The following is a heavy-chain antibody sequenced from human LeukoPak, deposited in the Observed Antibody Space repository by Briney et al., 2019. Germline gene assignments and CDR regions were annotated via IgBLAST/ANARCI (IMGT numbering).Heavy chain of an antibody. V-gene: IGHV3-72*01. D-gene: IGHD4-17*01. J-gene: IGHJ4*02. CDR2: TRNKANSYTT. CDR1: GFTLSDHY. Sequence: GGSLRLSCAASGFTLSDHYMDWVRQTPAKGLEWVGRTRNKANSYTTDYAASVKGRFTISRDDSKKILYLQMNSLKTEDTAVYYCTRIGGDYAVDYWGQGTLVTVSS. CDR3: TRIGGDYAVDY.